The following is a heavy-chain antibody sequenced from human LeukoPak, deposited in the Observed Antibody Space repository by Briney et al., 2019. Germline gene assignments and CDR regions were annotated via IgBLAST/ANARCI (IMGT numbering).Heavy chain of an antibody. D-gene: IGHD3-22*01. V-gene: IGHV3-23*01. J-gene: IGHJ4*02. CDR2: ISASGP. Sequence: GGSLRLSCAASGFTFSRLAMAWVRQAPGKGLEWVSTISASGPYYADAVRGRFTISRDNSRNTLSLQMDSLRAEDTAVYYCAKDHESDGYPCLDHWGLGTLVTVSS. CDR1: GFTFSRLA. CDR3: AKDHESDGYPCLDH.